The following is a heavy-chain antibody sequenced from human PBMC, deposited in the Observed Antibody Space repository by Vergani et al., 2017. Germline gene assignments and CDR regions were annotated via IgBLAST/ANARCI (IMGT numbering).Heavy chain of an antibody. V-gene: IGHV4-61*02. J-gene: IGHJ5*02. D-gene: IGHD3-10*01. Sequence: QVQLQESGPGLVKPSQTLSLTCTVSGGSISSGSYYWSWIRQPAGKGLELIGRIYTSGSTNYNPSLKSRVTISVDTSKNQFSLKLSSVTAADTAVYYCARGSITMVRGVPQFWFDPLGQGTLVTVSS. CDR3: ARGSITMVRGVPQFWFDP. CDR2: IYTSGST. CDR1: GGSISSGSYY.